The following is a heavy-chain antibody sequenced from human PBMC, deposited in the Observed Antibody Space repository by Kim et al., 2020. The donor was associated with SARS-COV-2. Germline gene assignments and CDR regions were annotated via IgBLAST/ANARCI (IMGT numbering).Heavy chain of an antibody. J-gene: IGHJ6*02. CDR3: ARGITISHYYYGMDV. CDR1: GFTFSSYG. CDR2: ISYDGSNK. D-gene: IGHD3-9*01. V-gene: IGHV3-33*05. Sequence: GGSLRLSCAASGFTFSSYGMHWVRQAPGKGLEWVVVISYDGSNKYYADSVKGRFTISRDTSKNTLYLQMNSLRAEDTAVYYCARGITISHYYYGMDVWG.